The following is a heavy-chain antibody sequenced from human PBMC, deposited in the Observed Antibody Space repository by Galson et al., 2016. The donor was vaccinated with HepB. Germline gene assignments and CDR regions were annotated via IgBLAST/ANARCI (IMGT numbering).Heavy chain of an antibody. J-gene: IGHJ1*01. V-gene: IGHV5-51*01. Sequence: QSGAEVKKPGESLKISCKASGYRFTNSWIAWVRQMPGKGLEWMGMIDPADSDTRYSPSFQGQVTISADKSISTAYLQWSSLKASDSAMSYCARQAPGAYCMGATCYNLAYFDHWGQGTLVTVS. D-gene: IGHD2-21*01. CDR3: ARQAPGAYCMGATCYNLAYFDH. CDR2: IDPADSDT. CDR1: GYRFTNSW.